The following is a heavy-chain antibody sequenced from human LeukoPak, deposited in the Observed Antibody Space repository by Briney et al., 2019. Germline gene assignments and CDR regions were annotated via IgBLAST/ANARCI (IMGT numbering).Heavy chain of an antibody. Sequence: PSETLSLTCTVSGGSISSSSYYWGWIRQPAGKGLEWIGRIYTGGSTNYNPSLKSRVTISVDTSKNQFSLKLSSVTAADTAVYYCARDRVTMVRGVMYYYYYMDVWGKGTTVTISS. D-gene: IGHD3-10*01. CDR1: GGSISSSSYY. V-gene: IGHV4-61*02. CDR3: ARDRVTMVRGVMYYYYYMDV. CDR2: IYTGGST. J-gene: IGHJ6*03.